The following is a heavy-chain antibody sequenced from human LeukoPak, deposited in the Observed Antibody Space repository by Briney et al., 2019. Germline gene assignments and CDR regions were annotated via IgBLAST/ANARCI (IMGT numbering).Heavy chain of an antibody. CDR2: INPNRGGT. CDR1: GYTFTAYY. J-gene: IGHJ4*02. Sequence: ASVKVSCKASGYTFTAYYMHWVRQAPGQGLEWMGWINPNRGGTNYAQKFQGRVTMTRDTSISTAYLELSRLRSDDTAVYYCARLLVRGDAFDYWGQGTLVTVSS. V-gene: IGHV1-2*02. CDR3: ARLLVRGDAFDY. D-gene: IGHD3-10*01.